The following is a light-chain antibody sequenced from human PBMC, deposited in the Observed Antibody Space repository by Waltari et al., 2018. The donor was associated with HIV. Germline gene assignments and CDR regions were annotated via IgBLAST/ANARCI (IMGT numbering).Light chain of an antibody. Sequence: QSALTQPRSVSGSPGQSVTISCTGTSSDVGGYHYVSWYQQHPGQAPKPMIYDVSKRPSGVPDRFSGSKSGNTASLTISGLQAEDEADYYCCSYAGSYTFVFGGGTKLTVL. V-gene: IGLV2-11*01. CDR1: SSDVGGYHY. CDR3: CSYAGSYTFV. J-gene: IGLJ2*01. CDR2: DVS.